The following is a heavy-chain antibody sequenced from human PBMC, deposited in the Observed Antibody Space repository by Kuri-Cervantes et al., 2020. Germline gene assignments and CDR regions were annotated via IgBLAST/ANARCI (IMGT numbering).Heavy chain of an antibody. Sequence: SETLSLTCTVSGGSISGSGYYWGWIRQPPGKGLEWIGSIYYSGSTSYNPSLKSRVTLSVDTSKNQFSLKLSSVTAADTSVYYCARHPGGYDILTGYYGVTPGGKFDYWGQGTLVTVSS. J-gene: IGHJ4*02. CDR1: GGSISGSGYY. CDR2: IYYSGST. V-gene: IGHV4-39*01. CDR3: ARHPGGYDILTGYYGVTPGGKFDY. D-gene: IGHD3-9*01.